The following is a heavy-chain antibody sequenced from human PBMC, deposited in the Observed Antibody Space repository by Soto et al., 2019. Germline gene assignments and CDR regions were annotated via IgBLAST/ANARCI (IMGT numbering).Heavy chain of an antibody. D-gene: IGHD6-19*01. J-gene: IGHJ3*02. CDR3: TIGSWSCEVFDI. Sequence: QVQLVQSGAEVKKPGSSVKVSCKDSGGTFSTYSMLWVRQAPGQGLEWMGRIIPMLGIRNYAQRFQDRVTITADKSTAPAHMELSSLRSEDTALYYCTIGSWSCEVFDIWGQGTMVTVSS. CDR1: GGTFSTYS. V-gene: IGHV1-69*02. CDR2: IIPMLGIR.